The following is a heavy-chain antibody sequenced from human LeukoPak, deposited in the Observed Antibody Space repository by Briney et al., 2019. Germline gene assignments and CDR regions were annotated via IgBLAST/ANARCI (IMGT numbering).Heavy chain of an antibody. CDR3: ARGGVDTAMATYYYYGMDV. V-gene: IGHV3-64*01. D-gene: IGHD5-18*01. CDR2: ISSNGGST. CDR1: GFTFSSYA. J-gene: IGHJ6*02. Sequence: RGSLRLSCAASGFTFSSYAIHWVRQAPGKGLEYVSAISSNGGSTYYANSVKGRFTISRDNSKNTLYLQMGSLRAEDMAVYYCARGGVDTAMATYYYYGMDVWGQGTTVTVSS.